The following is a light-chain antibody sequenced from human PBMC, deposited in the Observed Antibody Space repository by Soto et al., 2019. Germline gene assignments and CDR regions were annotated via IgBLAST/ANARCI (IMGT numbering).Light chain of an antibody. V-gene: IGLV2-14*01. CDR1: SSDVGSYNY. J-gene: IGLJ1*01. CDR2: DLS. Sequence: QSALTQPASVSGSPGQSITISCTGTSSDVGSYNYVSWYQQHPGKAPKLIIYDLSNRPSGVSNRFSGSKSANTASLTISGLQAEDEADYYCSSYTSSVTYVFGTGTQLTV. CDR3: SSYTSSVTYV.